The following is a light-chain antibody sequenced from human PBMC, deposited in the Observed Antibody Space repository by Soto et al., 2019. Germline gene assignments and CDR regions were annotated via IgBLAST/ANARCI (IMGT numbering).Light chain of an antibody. CDR3: LQDYSYPFT. CDR2: GAS. Sequence: ELVMTQSPATLSVSPGERATLSCRASRTFSNNLAWYQQKPGQAPRLLIYGASTRAAGVPARFSGSGSGTDFTLTISSLQPEDFAIYYCLQDYSYPFTFGQGTRLEIK. V-gene: IGKV3-15*01. J-gene: IGKJ5*01. CDR1: RTFSNN.